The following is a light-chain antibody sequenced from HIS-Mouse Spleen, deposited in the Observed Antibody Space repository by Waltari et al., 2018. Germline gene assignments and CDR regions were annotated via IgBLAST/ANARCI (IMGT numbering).Light chain of an antibody. Sequence: SYELTQPPSVSVSPGQTARITCSGDALPKQYAYWYQQKPGQAPVLGIYKDSERPSGIPERFSGSSSGTTVTLTISGVQAEDEADYYCQSADSSGTNWVFGRGTKLTVL. CDR1: ALPKQY. J-gene: IGLJ3*02. V-gene: IGLV3-25*03. CDR3: QSADSSGTNWV. CDR2: KDS.